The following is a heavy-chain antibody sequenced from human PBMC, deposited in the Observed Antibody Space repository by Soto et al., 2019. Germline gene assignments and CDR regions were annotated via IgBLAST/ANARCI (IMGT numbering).Heavy chain of an antibody. Sequence: PSETLSLTCTVSGGSISSSSYYWGWIRQPPGKGLEWIGSIYYSGSTYYNPSLKSRVTISVDTSKNQFSLKLSSVTAADTAVYYCASLRYSGSFLDAFDIWGQGTMVT. CDR3: ASLRYSGSFLDAFDI. D-gene: IGHD1-26*01. CDR1: GGSISSSSYY. V-gene: IGHV4-39*01. CDR2: IYYSGST. J-gene: IGHJ3*02.